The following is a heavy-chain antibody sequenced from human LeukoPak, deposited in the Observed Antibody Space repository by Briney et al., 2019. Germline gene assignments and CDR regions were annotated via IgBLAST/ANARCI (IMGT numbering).Heavy chain of an antibody. V-gene: IGHV5-51*01. J-gene: IGHJ4*02. CDR3: VRPREMARIDGGLGY. CDR1: GYTFTSYW. Sequence: GESLKISCKASGYTFTSYWIGWVRQRPGYGLEWMGTINPADFDTTYRPSFQGQVTISADKSISTAYLQWSSLKASDTAVYYCVRPREMARIDGGLGYWGQGTLVTVS. D-gene: IGHD5-24*01. CDR2: INPADFDT.